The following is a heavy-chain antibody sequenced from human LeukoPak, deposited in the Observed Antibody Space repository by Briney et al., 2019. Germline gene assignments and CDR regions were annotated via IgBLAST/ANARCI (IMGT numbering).Heavy chain of an antibody. CDR2: ISSSSSYI. J-gene: IGHJ4*02. CDR3: ARVGAAAGGTYFDY. CDR1: GFTFSSYS. Sequence: GGSLRLSCAASGFTFSSYSMNWVRQAPGRGREWVSSISSSSSYIYYADSVKGRFTISRDNAKNSLYLQMNSLRAEDTAVYYCARVGAAAGGTYFDYWGQGTLVTVSS. D-gene: IGHD6-13*01. V-gene: IGHV3-21*01.